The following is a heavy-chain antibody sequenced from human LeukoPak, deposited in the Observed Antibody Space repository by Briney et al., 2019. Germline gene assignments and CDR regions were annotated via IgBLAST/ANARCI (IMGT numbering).Heavy chain of an antibody. V-gene: IGHV3-23*01. CDR1: GFTFSSYA. J-gene: IGHJ4*02. D-gene: IGHD3-9*01. CDR3: AKPSPGTGDILTGYLSY. Sequence: PGGSLRLSCAASGFTFSSYAMSWVRQAPGKGLEWVSAISGSGGSTYYTDSVKGRFTISRDNSKNTLYLQMNSLRAEDTAVYYCAKPSPGTGDILTGYLSYWGQGTLVTVSS. CDR2: ISGSGGST.